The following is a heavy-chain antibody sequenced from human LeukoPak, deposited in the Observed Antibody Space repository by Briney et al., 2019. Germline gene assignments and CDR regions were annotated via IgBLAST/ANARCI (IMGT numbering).Heavy chain of an antibody. CDR1: GYTSTSYY. J-gene: IGHJ5*02. Sequence: ASVKVSCKASGYTSTSYYMHWVRQAPGQGLEWMGWINPNSGGTNYAQKFQGRVTMTRDTSISTAYMELSRLRSDDTAVYYCAREIAAAGTAWFDPWGQGTLVTVSS. CDR3: AREIAAAGTAWFDP. V-gene: IGHV1-2*02. CDR2: INPNSGGT. D-gene: IGHD6-13*01.